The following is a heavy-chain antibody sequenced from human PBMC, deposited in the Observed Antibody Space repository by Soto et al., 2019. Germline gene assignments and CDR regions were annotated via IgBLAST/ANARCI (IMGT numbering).Heavy chain of an antibody. D-gene: IGHD3-10*01. Sequence: SETLSLTCTVSGGSISSYYWSWIRQPPGKGLEWIGYIYYSGSTNYNPSLKSRVTISVDTSKNQFSLKLSSVTAADTAVYYCARAPKLLWFGELLSYYYYMDVWGKGTTVTVSS. J-gene: IGHJ6*03. CDR2: IYYSGST. V-gene: IGHV4-59*01. CDR1: GGSISSYY. CDR3: ARAPKLLWFGELLSYYYYMDV.